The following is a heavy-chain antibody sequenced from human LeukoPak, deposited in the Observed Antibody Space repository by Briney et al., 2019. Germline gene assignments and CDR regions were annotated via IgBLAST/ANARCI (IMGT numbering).Heavy chain of an antibody. V-gene: IGHV3-7*01. J-gene: IGHJ4*02. CDR2: IKQDGSEK. D-gene: IGHD7-27*01. CDR1: GFTFSNYW. CDR3: ARLTGDLDY. Sequence: PGGSLRLSCAASGFTFSNYWMSWVRQAPGKGLEWVANIKQDGSEKYYVDSVKGRFTISRDNAKNSLYLQMNSLRAEDTAVYYCARLTGDLDYWGQGTLVTVSS.